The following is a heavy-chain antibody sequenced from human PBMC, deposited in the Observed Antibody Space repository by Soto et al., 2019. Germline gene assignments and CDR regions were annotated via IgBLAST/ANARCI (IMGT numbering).Heavy chain of an antibody. V-gene: IGHV5-51*01. Sequence: GESLKISCKSYGYSFTTYWIAWVRQMPGKGLEWMGSIHPGESDTRYSPSFQGQVTISADRSITTAYLQWSSLKASDTAMYYCARLAQRAAAGTKALDYWGQGTLVTVSS. D-gene: IGHD6-13*01. CDR2: IHPGESDT. CDR1: GYSFTTYW. J-gene: IGHJ4*02. CDR3: ARLAQRAAAGTKALDY.